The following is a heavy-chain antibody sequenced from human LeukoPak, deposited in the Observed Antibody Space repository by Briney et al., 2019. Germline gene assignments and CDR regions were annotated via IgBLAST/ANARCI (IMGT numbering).Heavy chain of an antibody. CDR1: GFTFSSYS. Sequence: PLGSLSLSCAASGFTFSSYSMNWVREAPGKGLEWVSSISSSSSYIYYADSVKGRFTISRDNAKNSLYLQMNSLRAEDTAVYYCARVTSPYYDILTVDFDYWGQGTLVTVSS. J-gene: IGHJ4*02. V-gene: IGHV3-21*01. CDR2: ISSSSSYI. D-gene: IGHD3-9*01. CDR3: ARVTSPYYDILTVDFDY.